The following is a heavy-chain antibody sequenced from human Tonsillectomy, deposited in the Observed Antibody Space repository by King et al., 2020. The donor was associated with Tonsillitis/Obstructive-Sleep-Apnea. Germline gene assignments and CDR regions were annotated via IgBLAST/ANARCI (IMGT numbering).Heavy chain of an antibody. D-gene: IGHD5-24*01. CDR2: IYPSDSDT. CDR1: DYTFTNYW. CDR3: ARSAVELATITIDY. Sequence: QLVQSGAEVKKPGESLKISCKGSDYTFTNYWIAWVRQMPGKGLEWMGIIYPSDSDTRYSPSFQGQVTISADKSISTAYLQWSSLEASDTAMYYCARSAVELATITIDYWGQGTLVTVSS. V-gene: IGHV5-51*03. J-gene: IGHJ4*02.